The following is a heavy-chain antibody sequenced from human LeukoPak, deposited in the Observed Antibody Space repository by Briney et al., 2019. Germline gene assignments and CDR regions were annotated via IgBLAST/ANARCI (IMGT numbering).Heavy chain of an antibody. CDR1: GYTFTSYD. CDR3: VRRFSGSGSPITY. Sequence: ASVKVSCKASGYTFTSYDINWVRQATGQGLEWMGWMSPNSGNTGYAQKFQGRVTMTRNTSISTAYMELSSLRSEDTAVYYCVRRFSGSGSPITYWGQGTLVTVSS. CDR2: MSPNSGNT. J-gene: IGHJ4*02. D-gene: IGHD3-10*01. V-gene: IGHV1-8*01.